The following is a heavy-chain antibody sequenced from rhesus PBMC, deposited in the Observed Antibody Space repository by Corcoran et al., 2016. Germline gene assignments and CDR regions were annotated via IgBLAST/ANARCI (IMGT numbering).Heavy chain of an antibody. Sequence: QVQLKESGPGLVKPSETLSLTCAVSGGSISSGYGWGWIRQPPGKGLEGIVTIYSSTGNTYADPSLKSRVTISKDTSKNQFSLKLSSVTAADTAVYYCAREGGSSRRPFDYWGQGVLVTVSS. J-gene: IGHJ4*01. CDR3: AREGGSSRRPFDY. D-gene: IGHD4-29*01. CDR1: GGSISSGYG. V-gene: IGHV4S7*01. CDR2: IYSSTGNT.